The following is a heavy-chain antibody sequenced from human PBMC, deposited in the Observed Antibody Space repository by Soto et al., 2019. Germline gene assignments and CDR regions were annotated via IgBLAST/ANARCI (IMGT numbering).Heavy chain of an antibody. CDR2: VSATAGTT. CDR3: AKDRLAGGFDY. Sequence: GGSLRLSCAAPGFTFSNYAMSWVRQAPGKGLEWVSLVSATAGTTYYTDSVKGRFTISRDDSRNTVYLQMNSLRADDTAVYYCAKDRLAGGFDYWGQGTLVTVSS. D-gene: IGHD3-16*01. CDR1: GFTFSNYA. V-gene: IGHV3-23*01. J-gene: IGHJ4*02.